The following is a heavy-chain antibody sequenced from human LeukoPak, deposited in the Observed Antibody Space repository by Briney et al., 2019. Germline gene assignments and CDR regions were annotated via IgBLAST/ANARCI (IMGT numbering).Heavy chain of an antibody. J-gene: IGHJ4*02. CDR2: FSGSGGST. D-gene: IGHD2-8*01. CDR1: GFTFSSYW. Sequence: GGSLRLSCAASGFTFSSYWMSWVRQAPGKGLQWVSAFSGSGGSTYYADSVKGRFTISRDNSRNTLYLQMNSLRAEDTAVYYCARGYMPVYAKLDYWGQGTLVTVSS. CDR3: ARGYMPVYAKLDY. V-gene: IGHV3-23*01.